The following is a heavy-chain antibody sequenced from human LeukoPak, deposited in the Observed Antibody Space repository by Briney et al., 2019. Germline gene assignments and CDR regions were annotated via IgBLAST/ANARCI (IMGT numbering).Heavy chain of an antibody. V-gene: IGHV1-24*01. Sequence: EASVTVSCKVSGYTLTQLSVHWVRQAPGKGLEWMGGFDDEDGEIIYAQKFQGRVTMTEDTSTDTAYMELSSLRSEDTAVYYCATNRQIMILGVVIMPAFDIWGQGTMVTVSS. CDR1: GYTLTQLS. D-gene: IGHD3-3*01. J-gene: IGHJ3*02. CDR2: FDDEDGEI. CDR3: ATNRQIMILGVVIMPAFDI.